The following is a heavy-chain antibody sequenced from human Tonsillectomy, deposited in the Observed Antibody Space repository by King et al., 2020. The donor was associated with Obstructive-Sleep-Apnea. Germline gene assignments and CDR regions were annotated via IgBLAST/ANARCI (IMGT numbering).Heavy chain of an antibody. D-gene: IGHD6-13*01. CDR3: AKDVAAAVFDY. CDR1: GFTFSSYA. V-gene: IGHV3-23*04. CDR2: ISGRGVGT. Sequence: VQLVESGGGLVQPGGALRLSCAASGFTFSSYALSWVRQVPGKGLEWVSAISGRGVGTYYAESVKGRFTISRDNSKNTLYLQMNSLRAEDTAVYYCAKDVAAAVFDYWGQGTLVTVSS. J-gene: IGHJ4*02.